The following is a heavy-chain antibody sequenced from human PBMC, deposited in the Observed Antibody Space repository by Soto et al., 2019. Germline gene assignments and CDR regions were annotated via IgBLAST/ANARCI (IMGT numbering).Heavy chain of an antibody. CDR3: ARAKILDGSGRRHYYGMDV. CDR1: GYTFLIYF. Sequence: QEQLLQSGAEVKKPGASVTVSCKASGYTFLIYFVHWVRQAPGQGLEWMGIINPGSGTTTYSQQFQGRVIMTSDTSTNTVHMAMTSLTSEDTAVYFCARAKILDGSGRRHYYGMDVWGQGTAVSVSS. CDR2: INPGSGTT. V-gene: IGHV1-46*01. J-gene: IGHJ6*02. D-gene: IGHD3-10*01.